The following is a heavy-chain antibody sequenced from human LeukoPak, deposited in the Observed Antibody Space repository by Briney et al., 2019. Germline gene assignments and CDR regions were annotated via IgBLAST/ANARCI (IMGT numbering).Heavy chain of an antibody. CDR3: ATDQDQLWTNYSCYVIDN. CDR2: MSYAGSNK. Sequence: GGSLRLSSAASRVTPCIYAMQCGCQAPGRGLEWVAVMSYAGSNKYYAASVKGRFTISRDNSQNTLHLQISRLRVPDTAVYSWATDQDQLWTNYSCYVIDNWGPGTLVAVSS. J-gene: IGHJ4*02. CDR1: RVTPCIYA. V-gene: IGHV3-30*04. D-gene: IGHD2-15*01.